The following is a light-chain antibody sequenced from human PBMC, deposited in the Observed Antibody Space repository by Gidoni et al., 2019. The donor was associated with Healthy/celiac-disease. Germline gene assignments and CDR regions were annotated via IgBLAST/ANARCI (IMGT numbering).Light chain of an antibody. CDR3: QQRSNWPPIT. Sequence: EIVLKQSPATLSLSPGEIATLSCRASQSVSSYLAWYQQKPGQAPRLLIYDASNRATGIPARFSGSGSGTDFTLTISSLEPEDFAVYYCQQRSNWPPITFGQGTRLEIK. V-gene: IGKV3-11*01. J-gene: IGKJ5*01. CDR1: QSVSSY. CDR2: DAS.